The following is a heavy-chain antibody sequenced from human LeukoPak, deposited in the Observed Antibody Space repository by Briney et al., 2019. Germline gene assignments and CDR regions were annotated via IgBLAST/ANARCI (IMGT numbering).Heavy chain of an antibody. CDR3: ARHVKYSSSPDAFDI. D-gene: IGHD6-13*01. J-gene: IGHJ3*02. Sequence: SETLSLTCTVSGGSISSGSYYWSWIRQPAGKGLEWTGRIYTSGSTNYNPSLKSRVTISVDTSKNQFSLKLSSVTAADTAVYYCARHVKYSSSPDAFDIWGQGTMVTVSS. CDR2: IYTSGST. V-gene: IGHV4-61*02. CDR1: GGSISSGSYY.